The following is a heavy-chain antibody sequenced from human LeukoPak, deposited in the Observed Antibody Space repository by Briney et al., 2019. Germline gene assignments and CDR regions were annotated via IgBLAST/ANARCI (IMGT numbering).Heavy chain of an antibody. D-gene: IGHD6-13*01. CDR3: ARQGVYGSSWYYYYMDV. J-gene: IGHJ6*03. CDR2: IYTSGST. Sequence: PSETLSLTCTVSGGSISSGSYYWSWIRQPAGKGLEWIGRIYTSGSTNYNSSLKSRVTISVDTSKNQFSLKLSSVTAADTAVYYCARQGVYGSSWYYYYMDVWGKGTTVTVSS. V-gene: IGHV4-61*02. CDR1: GGSISSGSYY.